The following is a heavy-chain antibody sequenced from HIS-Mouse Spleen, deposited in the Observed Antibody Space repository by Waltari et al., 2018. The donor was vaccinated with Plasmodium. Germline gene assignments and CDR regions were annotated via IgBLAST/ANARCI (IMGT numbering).Heavy chain of an antibody. CDR3: ARDLAAAGHFDY. J-gene: IGHJ4*02. CDR1: GYTFTGYY. CDR2: SNPTSGGT. Sequence: QVQLVQSGAEVKKPGASVKVSCKASGYTFTGYYMHWVRQAPGQGHEWKGWSNPTSGGTNYAQKFQGRGTTTRDTSISTAYMELSRLRSDDTAVYYCARDLAAAGHFDYWGQGTLVTVSS. V-gene: IGHV1-2*02. D-gene: IGHD6-13*01.